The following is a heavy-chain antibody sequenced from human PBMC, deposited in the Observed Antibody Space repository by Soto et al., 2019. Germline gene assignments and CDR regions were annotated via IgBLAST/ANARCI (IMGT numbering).Heavy chain of an antibody. CDR1: GYTFSNYA. CDR2: VSPYNGNA. V-gene: IGHV1-18*04. Sequence: ASVKVSCKTSGYTFSNYAISWVRQAPGQGLEWMGWVSPYNGNANYTEKFQGRVSMTTDTSTTTAYMELTSLTSDDTAIYYSARAISLIMAAPDYWGQGTLVTVSS. J-gene: IGHJ4*02. D-gene: IGHD2-8*01. CDR3: ARAISLIMAAPDY.